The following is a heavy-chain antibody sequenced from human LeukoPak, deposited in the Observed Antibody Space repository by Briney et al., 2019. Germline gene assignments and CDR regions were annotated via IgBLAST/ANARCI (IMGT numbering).Heavy chain of an antibody. Sequence: GGSLRLSCAASGFTFSSYAIHWVRQAPGRGPEGVAVISYDGSNIYYADSVKGRFTISRDNAKNSLYLQMNSLRAEDMALYYCAKAQTPMWWPVLSLDAFDIWGQGTMVTVSS. J-gene: IGHJ3*02. CDR2: ISYDGSNI. CDR1: GFTFSSYA. D-gene: IGHD2-21*01. V-gene: IGHV3-30-3*01. CDR3: AKAQTPMWWPVLSLDAFDI.